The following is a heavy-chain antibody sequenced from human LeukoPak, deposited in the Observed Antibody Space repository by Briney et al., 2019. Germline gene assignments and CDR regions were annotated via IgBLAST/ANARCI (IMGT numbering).Heavy chain of an antibody. V-gene: IGHV1-18*01. CDR1: GYTFTSYG. CDR3: ARDWPSPSTPWASYDILTSSNWFDP. D-gene: IGHD3-9*01. CDR2: ISAYNGNT. J-gene: IGHJ5*02. Sequence: GASVKVSCKASGYTFTSYGISWVRQAPGQGLEWMGWISAYNGNTNYAQKLQGRVTMTTDTSTSTAYMELRSLRSDDTAVYYCARDWPSPSTPWASYDILTSSNWFDPWGQGTLVTVSS.